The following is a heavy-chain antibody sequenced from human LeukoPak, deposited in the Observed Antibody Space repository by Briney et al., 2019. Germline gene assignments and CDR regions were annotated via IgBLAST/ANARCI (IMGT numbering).Heavy chain of an antibody. D-gene: IGHD6-13*01. CDR2: IYTSGST. J-gene: IGHJ6*03. V-gene: IGHV4-4*07. CDR1: GGSISSYY. CDR3: ARESVAAAGTGGSYYYYCYMDV. Sequence: SETLSLTCTVSGGSISSYYWTWIRQPAGKGLEWIGRIYTSGSTNYNPSLKSRVTMSVDTSKNQFSLKLSSVTAADTAVYYCARESVAAAGTGGSYYYYCYMDVWGKGTTVTVSS.